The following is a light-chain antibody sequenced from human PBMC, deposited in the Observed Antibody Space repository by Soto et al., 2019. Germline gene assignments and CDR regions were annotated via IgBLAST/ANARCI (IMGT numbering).Light chain of an antibody. CDR2: DVS. Sequence: QSALTQPASESGSPGQSITISCTGTSSDVGAYNSVSWYQQHPGKAPKLMIYDVSNRPSGVSNRFSGSKSGNTASLTISGLQAEDEADYYCSSYTSSNTLGFGGGTKLTVL. V-gene: IGLV2-14*03. J-gene: IGLJ2*01. CDR1: SSDVGAYNS. CDR3: SSYTSSNTLG.